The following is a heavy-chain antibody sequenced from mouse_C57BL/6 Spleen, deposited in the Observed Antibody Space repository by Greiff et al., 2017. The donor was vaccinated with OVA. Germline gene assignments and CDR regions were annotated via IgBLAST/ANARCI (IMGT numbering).Heavy chain of an antibody. Sequence: EVQRVESGGGLVKPGGSLKLSCAASGFTFSSYAMSWVRQTPEKRLEWVATISDGGSYTYYPDNVKGRFTISRDNAKNNLYLQMSHLKSEDTAMYYCARGNLLWLRGYYFDYWGQGTTLTVSS. V-gene: IGHV5-4*01. CDR1: GFTFSSYA. D-gene: IGHD2-2*01. CDR3: ARGNLLWLRGYYFDY. J-gene: IGHJ2*01. CDR2: ISDGGSYT.